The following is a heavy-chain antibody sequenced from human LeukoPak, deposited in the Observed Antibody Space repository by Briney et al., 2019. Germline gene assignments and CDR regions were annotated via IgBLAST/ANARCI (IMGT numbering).Heavy chain of an antibody. CDR1: GFTFSSYA. V-gene: IGHV3-30-3*01. D-gene: IGHD3-22*01. J-gene: IGHJ3*02. CDR3: ARPTYYYDSSGYGDGAFDI. Sequence: GGSLRLSCAASGFTFSSYAMHWVRQAPGKGLEWVAVISYDGSNKYYADSVKGRFTISRDNSKNTLYLQMNSLGADDTAVYYCARPTYYYDSSGYGDGAFDIWGQGTMVTVSS. CDR2: ISYDGSNK.